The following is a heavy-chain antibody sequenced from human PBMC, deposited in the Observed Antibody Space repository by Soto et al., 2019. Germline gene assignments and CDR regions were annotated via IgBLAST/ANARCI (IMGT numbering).Heavy chain of an antibody. J-gene: IGHJ5*02. CDR1: GGSISSGDYY. CDR3: ARAPGGYGRWFDP. Sequence: QVQLQESGPGLVKPSQTLSLTCTVSGGSISSGDYYGSWIRQAPEKGLEWIGYMYYRGSTYYNPSLQSRVTISVVTSKSQFSLKLSSVTAADSAVYYCARAPGGYGRWFDPWGQGTLVTVSS. CDR2: MYYRGST. D-gene: IGHD5-12*01. V-gene: IGHV4-30-4*01.